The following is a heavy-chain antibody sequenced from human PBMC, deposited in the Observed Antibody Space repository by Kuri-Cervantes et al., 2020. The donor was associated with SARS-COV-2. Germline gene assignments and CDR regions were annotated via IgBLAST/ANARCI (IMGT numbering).Heavy chain of an antibody. CDR1: GGTFISYA. CDR2: IITICGTA. V-gene: IGHV1-69*13. CDR3: ARGNYDFWSGPKSLLYYFDY. Sequence: SSVKVSCKATGGTFISYAINWVRQAPGQGLEWMGGIITICGTANYAQKFQGRVTITADESTSTAYMELSRLRSEDTAVYYCARGNYDFWSGPKSLLYYFDYWGQGTPVT. D-gene: IGHD3-3*01. J-gene: IGHJ4*02.